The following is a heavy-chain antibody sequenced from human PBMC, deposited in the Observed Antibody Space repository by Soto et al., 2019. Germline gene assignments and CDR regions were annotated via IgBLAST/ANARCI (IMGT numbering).Heavy chain of an antibody. Sequence: EVQLVESGGGLVKPGGSLRLSCAASGFTFRLHAMNWVRQAPGKGLEWVSYISSNSGYIYYADSVKGRFTISRDNAQKSLYLQMDSLRVEDTAVYYCARGSTVWELRGAALHIWGLGTKVTVSS. CDR3: ARGSTVWELRGAALHI. J-gene: IGHJ3*02. D-gene: IGHD1-26*01. CDR2: ISSNSGYI. CDR1: GFTFRLHA. V-gene: IGHV3-21*01.